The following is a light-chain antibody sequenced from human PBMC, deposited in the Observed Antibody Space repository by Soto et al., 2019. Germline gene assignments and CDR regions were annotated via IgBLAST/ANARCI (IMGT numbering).Light chain of an antibody. CDR1: QSLLHTNGYTY. Sequence: DIVMTQSPLSLPVTPGEPASISCRSGQSLLHTNGYTYLDWYLQKPGQSPQLLIYLGSTRASGVPDGFSGSGSGTDFTLKISRVEAEDVGVYYCMQALQTPWTFGQGTKREIK. V-gene: IGKV2-28*01. CDR2: LGS. CDR3: MQALQTPWT. J-gene: IGKJ2*02.